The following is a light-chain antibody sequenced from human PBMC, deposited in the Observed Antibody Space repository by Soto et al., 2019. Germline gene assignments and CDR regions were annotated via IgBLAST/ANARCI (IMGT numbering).Light chain of an antibody. CDR3: QQSYSSFT. V-gene: IGKV4-1*01. Sequence: DIVMTQSPEFLAVSLGERATINCKSSQSVLDSAINKNHLAWYQQKPGQPPKLLFYWASTRESGVPDRFSGSGSGTDFTLTIGSLQAEDVAVYYCQQSYSSFTFGPGTKVDIK. CDR2: WAS. J-gene: IGKJ3*01. CDR1: QSVLDSAINKNH.